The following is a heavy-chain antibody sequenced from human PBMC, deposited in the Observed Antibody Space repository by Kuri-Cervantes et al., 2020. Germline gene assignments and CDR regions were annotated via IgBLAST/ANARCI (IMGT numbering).Heavy chain of an antibody. CDR2: IYTSGST. V-gene: IGHV4-4*07. Sequence: SETLSLTCTVSGGSISSYYWSWIRQPAGKGLEWIGRIYTSGSTNYNPSLKSRVTISVDTSKNQFSLKLSSVTAADTAVYYCARVWGRRRPRTWGDAFDIWGQGTMVTVSS. J-gene: IGHJ3*02. D-gene: IGHD7-27*01. CDR1: GGSISSYY. CDR3: ARVWGRRRPRTWGDAFDI.